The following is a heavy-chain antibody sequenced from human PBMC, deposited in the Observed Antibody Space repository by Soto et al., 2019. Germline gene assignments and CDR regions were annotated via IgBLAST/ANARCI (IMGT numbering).Heavy chain of an antibody. CDR1: GYSFTSYW. CDR2: IYPGDSDT. D-gene: IGHD6-19*01. CDR3: ARHDRGSGWYSGSTLDY. V-gene: IGHV5-51*01. J-gene: IGHJ4*02. Sequence: VESLKISCKGSGYSFTSYWICCFLQMPVKVLEWMGIIYPGDSDTRYSPSFQGQVTISADKSISTAYLQWSSLKASDTAMYYCARHDRGSGWYSGSTLDYWGQGTLVTVSS.